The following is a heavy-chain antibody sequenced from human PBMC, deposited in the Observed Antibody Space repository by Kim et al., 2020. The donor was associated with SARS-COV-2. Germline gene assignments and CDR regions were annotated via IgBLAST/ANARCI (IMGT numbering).Heavy chain of an antibody. V-gene: IGHV3-23*01. CDR2: ISGSGGST. D-gene: IGHD2-15*01. CDR3: ATHLSRYCSGGSCYSGHY. Sequence: GGSLRLSCAASGFTFSSYAMSWVRQAPGKGLEWVSAISGSGGSTYYADSVKGRFTISRDNSKNTLYLQMNSLRAEDTAVYYCATHLSRYCSGGSCYSGHYWGQGTLVTVSS. CDR1: GFTFSSYA. J-gene: IGHJ4*02.